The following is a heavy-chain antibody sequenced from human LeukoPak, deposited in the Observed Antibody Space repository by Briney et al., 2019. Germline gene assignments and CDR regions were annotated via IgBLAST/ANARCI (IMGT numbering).Heavy chain of an antibody. Sequence: ASVKVSCKASGYTFTSYYMHWVRQAPGQGLEWMGIINPSGGSTSYAQKFQGRVTMTRDTPINTAYMELTSLRSDDTAVYYCARESGFYASGSRYWGQGTLVVVSS. CDR3: ARESGFYASGSRY. CDR1: GYTFTSYY. D-gene: IGHD3-10*01. CDR2: INPSGGST. V-gene: IGHV1-46*01. J-gene: IGHJ4*02.